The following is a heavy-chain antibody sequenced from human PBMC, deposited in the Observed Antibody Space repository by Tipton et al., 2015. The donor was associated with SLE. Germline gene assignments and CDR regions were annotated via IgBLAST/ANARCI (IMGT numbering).Heavy chain of an antibody. CDR2: IFHTGSA. J-gene: IGHJ4*02. CDR3: ARVRDYDFWSGYYGGGYFDY. V-gene: IGHV4-30-2*01. D-gene: IGHD3-3*01. Sequence: TLSLTCVVSGASISTEGYSWSWIRQPPGKGLEWIGYIFHTGSAYYNPSLRSRLTISLDRSNNQFSLKVNSMTAADTAVYYCARVRDYDFWSGYYGGGYFDYWGQGTLVTVSS. CDR1: GASISTEGYS.